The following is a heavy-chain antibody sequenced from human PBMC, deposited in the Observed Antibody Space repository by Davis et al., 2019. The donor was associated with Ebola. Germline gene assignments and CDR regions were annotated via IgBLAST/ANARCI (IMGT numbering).Heavy chain of an antibody. CDR1: GYSFITYG. CDR2: ISAFKGKT. Sequence: ASVKVSCKASGYSFITYGISWVRQAPGQGLEWMGWISAFKGKTHYAQKFQGRITMTTDTSTSTAYMELKSLRSDDTAVYYCARLTYDILIDFDFWGQGTLVTVSS. CDR3: ARLTYDILIDFDF. V-gene: IGHV1-18*04. J-gene: IGHJ4*02. D-gene: IGHD3-9*01.